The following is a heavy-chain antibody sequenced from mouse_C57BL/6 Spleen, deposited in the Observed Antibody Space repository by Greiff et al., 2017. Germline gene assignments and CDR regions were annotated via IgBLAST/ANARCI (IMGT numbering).Heavy chain of an antibody. D-gene: IGHD2-2*01. CDR1: GYTFTSYW. CDR2: IDPSDSYT. J-gene: IGHJ2*01. V-gene: IGHV1-69*01. Sequence: QVQLQQPGAELVMPGASVKLSCKASGYTFTSYWMHWVKQRPGQGLEWIGEIDPSDSYTNYNQKFKGKSTLTVDKSSSTAYMQLSSLTSEDSAVXYCARRGMVTLDYWGQGTTLAVSS. CDR3: ARRGMVTLDY.